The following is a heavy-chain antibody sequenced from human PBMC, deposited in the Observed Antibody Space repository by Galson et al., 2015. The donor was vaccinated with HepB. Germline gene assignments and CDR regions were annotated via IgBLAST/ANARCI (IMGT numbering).Heavy chain of an antibody. Sequence: SLRLSCAASGFTFSSYAMSWVRQAPGKGLEWVSAISGSGGSTYYADSVKGRFTISRDNSKNTLYLQMNSLRAEDTAVYYCAKDFLLSGIAAAGTFGAFDYWGQGTLVTVSS. J-gene: IGHJ4*02. CDR2: ISGSGGST. V-gene: IGHV3-23*01. CDR1: GFTFSSYA. D-gene: IGHD6-13*01. CDR3: AKDFLLSGIAAAGTFGAFDY.